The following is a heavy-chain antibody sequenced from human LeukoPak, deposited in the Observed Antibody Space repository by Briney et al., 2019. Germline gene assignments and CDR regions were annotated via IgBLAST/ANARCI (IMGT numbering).Heavy chain of an antibody. CDR2: IYPGDSDT. D-gene: IGHD6-6*01. V-gene: IGHV5-51*01. Sequence: GESLKISCKGSGYSFTSYWIGWVRQMPGKGLEWMGIIYPGDSDTRYSPSFQGQVTISANKSISTAYLQWSSLKASDTAMYYCARQGMLGSNSSYYYYMDVWGKGTTVTVSS. CDR3: ARQGMLGSNSSYYYYMDV. CDR1: GYSFTSYW. J-gene: IGHJ6*03.